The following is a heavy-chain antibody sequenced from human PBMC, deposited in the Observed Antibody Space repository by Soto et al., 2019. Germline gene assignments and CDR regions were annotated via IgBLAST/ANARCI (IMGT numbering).Heavy chain of an antibody. D-gene: IGHD6-19*01. J-gene: IGHJ6*03. V-gene: IGHV4-34*01. CDR1: GGSFSGYY. CDR2: INHSGST. Sequence: SETLSLTCAVYGGSFSGYYWSWIRQPPGKGLEWIWEINHSGSTNYNPSLKSRVTISVDTSKNQFSLKLSSVTAADTAVYYCATEVIQYRGGGYSPDNYYYMDVWGKGTRFTVAS. CDR3: ATEVIQYRGGGYSPDNYYYMDV.